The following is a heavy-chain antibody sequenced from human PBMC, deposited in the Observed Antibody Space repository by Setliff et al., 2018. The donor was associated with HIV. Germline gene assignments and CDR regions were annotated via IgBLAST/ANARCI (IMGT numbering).Heavy chain of an antibody. D-gene: IGHD2-2*01. CDR1: GGSISGYY. CDR3: ARDRMPMASWVPDK. V-gene: IGHV4-4*07. Sequence: SETLSLTCTVSGGSISGYYWSWIRQPAGKGLEWIGRIYSNGGTNYSPSLKSRVTMSVDTSKNQFSLNLSSVTAADTAVYYCARDRMPMASWVPDKWGQGTPVTVSS. CDR2: IYSNGGT. J-gene: IGHJ4*02.